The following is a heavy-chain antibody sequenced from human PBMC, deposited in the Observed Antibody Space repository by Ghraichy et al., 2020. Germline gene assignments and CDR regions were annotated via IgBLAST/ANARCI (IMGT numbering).Heavy chain of an antibody. V-gene: IGHV4-59*01. J-gene: IGHJ4*02. CDR2: ISYNART. CDR3: ARILPTTVTTDY. CDR1: YGSIDAYY. D-gene: IGHD4-17*01. Sequence: SETLSLTCTVSYGSIDAYYWTWIRQPPGKGLERIGSISYNARTNYNPSLKSRVALSIHTSKNQFSLKLTSVTAADTAVYYCARILPTTVTTDYWGQGTLVTVSS.